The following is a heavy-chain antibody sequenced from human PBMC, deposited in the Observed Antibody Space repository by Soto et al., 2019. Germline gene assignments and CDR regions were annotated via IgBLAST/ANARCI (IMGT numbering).Heavy chain of an antibody. V-gene: IGHV3-53*01. CDR3: AIDSHVRRVIPLGY. J-gene: IGHJ4*02. Sequence: GGSLRLSCAASGFTVSSNYMSWVRQAPGKGLEWVSVIYSGGSTYYADSVKGRFTISRDNSKNTLYLQMNSLRAEDTAVYYCAIDSHVRRVIPLGYWGQGSLVPVSA. CDR1: GFTVSSNY. D-gene: IGHD3-10*01. CDR2: IYSGGST.